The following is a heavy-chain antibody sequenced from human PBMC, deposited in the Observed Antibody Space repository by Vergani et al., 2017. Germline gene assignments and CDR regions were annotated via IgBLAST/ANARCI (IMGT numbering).Heavy chain of an antibody. CDR3: ARDEARSSRDFDY. CDR2: ISSDGGST. V-gene: IGHV3-23*01. Sequence: EVQLLESGGGLVQPGGSLRLSCAASGFTFSTYAMTWVRQAPGKGLEWVSTISSDGGSTYYADSVKGRFTISRDNSKNTLSLQMNSLTAEDTAIYYCARDEARSSRDFDYWGQGTLVTVSS. J-gene: IGHJ4*02. D-gene: IGHD6-13*01. CDR1: GFTFSTYA.